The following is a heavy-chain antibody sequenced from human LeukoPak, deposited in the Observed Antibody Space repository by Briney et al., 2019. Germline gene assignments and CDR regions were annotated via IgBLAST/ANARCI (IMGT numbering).Heavy chain of an antibody. V-gene: IGHV4-31*03. Sequence: SSETLSLTCTVSGGSISSGGSYWSWIRQHPGKGLEWIGYIYYSGSTSYNPSLKSRVTISLDTSKNQFSLKLSSVTAADTAVYYCASSSLFDDYWGQGTLVTVSS. CDR1: GGSISSGGSY. CDR3: ASSSLFDDY. CDR2: IYYSGST. D-gene: IGHD3-3*01. J-gene: IGHJ4*02.